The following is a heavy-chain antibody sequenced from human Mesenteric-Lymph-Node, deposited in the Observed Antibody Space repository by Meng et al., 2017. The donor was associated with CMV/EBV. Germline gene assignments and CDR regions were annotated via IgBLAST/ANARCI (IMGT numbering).Heavy chain of an antibody. J-gene: IGHJ6*02. CDR1: GFSFNTYV. CDR2: ISGSAETT. Sequence: LTGAASGFSFNTYVMSWVRQASGKGLEWVAAISGSAETTYYADSVKGRFSISRDKSKNTLSLQMNRLRAEDTAVYYCAKLRYSSGALIYYDFWSAYSLDVWGQGTSVTVSS. D-gene: IGHD3-3*01. CDR3: AKLRYSSGALIYYDFWSAYSLDV. V-gene: IGHV3-23*01.